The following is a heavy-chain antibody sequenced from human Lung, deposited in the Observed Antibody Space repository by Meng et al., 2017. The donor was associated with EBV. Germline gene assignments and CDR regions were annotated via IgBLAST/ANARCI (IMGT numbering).Heavy chain of an antibody. J-gene: IGHJ4*02. CDR3: SRDLVGSDDD. V-gene: IGHV3-74*01. CDR2: TNENGRIT. CDR1: GFTFSSYW. Sequence: EVQRVESGGALVQPGGSLRLSCAASGFTFSSYWMHWVRQAPGKGLVWVSRTNENGRITNYADSVEGRFTISRDNTRNTLYLHMNSLRPEDTAVYFCSRDLVGSDDDWGQGTLVTVSS. D-gene: IGHD6-25*01.